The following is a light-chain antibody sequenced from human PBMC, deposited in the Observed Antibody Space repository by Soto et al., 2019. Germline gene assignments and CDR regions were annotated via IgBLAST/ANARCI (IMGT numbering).Light chain of an antibody. Sequence: EIQMTQSPSTLSGSVGDRVTITCRASQTISSWLDWYQQKPGKAPKLLIYKASNLESGVPSRFSGSGSGTEFTLTISSLQPDDFATYYCQHNYSTSEAFGQGTKVDIK. V-gene: IGKV1-5*03. CDR2: KAS. CDR3: QHNYSTSEA. J-gene: IGKJ1*01. CDR1: QTISSW.